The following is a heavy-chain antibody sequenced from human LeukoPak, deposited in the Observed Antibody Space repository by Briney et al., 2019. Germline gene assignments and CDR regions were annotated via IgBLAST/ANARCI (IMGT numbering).Heavy chain of an antibody. V-gene: IGHV3-23*01. CDR1: GFTFSSYA. Sequence: GGSLRLSCAASGFTFSSYAMSWVRQAPRKGLEWVSAISGSGGTTYYADSVKGQFTISRGNSKNTLDLQMNSLRAEDTAVYYCAKEDYYYGMDAWGQGTTVTVSS. J-gene: IGHJ6*02. CDR3: AKEDYYYGMDA. CDR2: ISGSGGTT.